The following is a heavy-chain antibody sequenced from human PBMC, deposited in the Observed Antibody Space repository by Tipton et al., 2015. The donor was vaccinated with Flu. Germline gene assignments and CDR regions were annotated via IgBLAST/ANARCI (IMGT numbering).Heavy chain of an antibody. Sequence: GLVKPSETLSLTCTVSGYSISSGSYFWSWIRQPPGKGLEWIGHIYYSGSTNYSPSLKSRVTISVDTFKNQFSLKLSSVTAADTAVYYCARYGTYDGSRYFQHWGQGTLVTVSS. V-gene: IGHV4-61*01. J-gene: IGHJ1*01. D-gene: IGHD1-26*01. CDR1: GYSISSGSYF. CDR2: IYYSGST. CDR3: ARYGTYDGSRYFQH.